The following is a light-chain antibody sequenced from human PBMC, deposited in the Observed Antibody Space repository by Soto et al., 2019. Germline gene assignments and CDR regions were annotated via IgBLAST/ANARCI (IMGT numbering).Light chain of an antibody. V-gene: IGLV1-44*01. J-gene: IGLJ1*01. CDR2: SNN. CDR1: SSNIGSNT. CDR3: APWDDSRNGFYV. Sequence: QSVLTQPPSASGTPGQRVTISCSGSSSNIGSNTVNWYQQLPGTAPKLLIYSNNQRPSGVSDRFSGSKSGTSASLAISGLQSEDEADYYCAPWDDSRNGFYVCGTGTKVTVL.